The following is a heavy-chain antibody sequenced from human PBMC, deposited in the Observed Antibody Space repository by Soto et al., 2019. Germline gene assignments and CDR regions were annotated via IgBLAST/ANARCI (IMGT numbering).Heavy chain of an antibody. CDR2: ISSDGNHK. V-gene: IGHV3-30-3*01. Sequence: QVKLEESGGGVVQPGRSLRLSCAAAGFNVSAYTMHWVRQAPGKGLEWVAVISSDGNHKYYTDSVKGRFTISRDTSTNTLYLQMNSLRAEDTAVYYCARWEQPLFDYWGQGTLVTVSP. J-gene: IGHJ4*02. D-gene: IGHD1-26*01. CDR3: ARWEQPLFDY. CDR1: GFNVSAYT.